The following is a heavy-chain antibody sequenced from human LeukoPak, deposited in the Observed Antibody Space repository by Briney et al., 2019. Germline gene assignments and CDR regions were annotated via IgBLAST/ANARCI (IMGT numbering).Heavy chain of an antibody. CDR1: GFSFSSYN. D-gene: IGHD2-15*01. CDR2: ITSSSTYT. V-gene: IGHV3-21*01. CDR3: ARVLRYCSGGNCYSGGLGYMDV. Sequence: GGSLRLSCAASGFSFSSYNMNWVRQTPGKGLEWVSSITSSSTYTFYADSVKGRFTISRDNARNSLYLQMNSLRAEDTVVYYCARVLRYCSGGNCYSGGLGYMDVWGKGTTVTIPS. J-gene: IGHJ6*03.